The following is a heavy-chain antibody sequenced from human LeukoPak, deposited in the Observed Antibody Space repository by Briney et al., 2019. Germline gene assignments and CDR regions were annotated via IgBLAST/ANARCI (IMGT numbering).Heavy chain of an antibody. V-gene: IGHV3-23*01. J-gene: IGHJ6*03. CDR2: IGGSDGRT. Sequence: GGSPRLSCAASGFTFSTYAMSWVRQAPGKGLEWVSLIGGSDGRTRYADSVKGRFTISRDNSKNTLYLEMNSLRAEDTAVYYCAKDSSSYDWGYMDVWGKGTTVTISS. CDR1: GFTFSTYA. D-gene: IGHD3-22*01. CDR3: AKDSSSYDWGYMDV.